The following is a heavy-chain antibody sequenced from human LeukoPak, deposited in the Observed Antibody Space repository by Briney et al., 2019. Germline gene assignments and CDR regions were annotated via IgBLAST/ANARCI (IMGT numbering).Heavy chain of an antibody. CDR2: IYYSGST. CDR3: ARESPLNGASDAFDI. V-gene: IGHV4-39*07. CDR1: GGSISSSSYY. D-gene: IGHD3-10*01. J-gene: IGHJ3*02. Sequence: SETLSLTCTVSGGSISSSSYYWGWIRQPPGKGLEWIGSIYYSGSTYYNPSLKSRVTISVDTSKNQFSLKLSSVTAADTAVYYCARESPLNGASDAFDIWGQGTMVTVSS.